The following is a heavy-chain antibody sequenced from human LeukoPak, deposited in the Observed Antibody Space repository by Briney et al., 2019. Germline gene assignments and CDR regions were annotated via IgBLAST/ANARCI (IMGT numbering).Heavy chain of an antibody. Sequence: QPGGSLRLSCAASGYTFSSYEMNWVRQAPGKGLEWVSYISSSGSTIYYADSVKGRFTISRDNAKISLYLQMNSLRAEDTAVYHCAGDYGSVSYIYWGQGTLVTVSS. V-gene: IGHV3-48*03. CDR2: ISSSGSTI. D-gene: IGHD3-10*01. J-gene: IGHJ4*02. CDR1: GYTFSSYE. CDR3: AGDYGSVSYIY.